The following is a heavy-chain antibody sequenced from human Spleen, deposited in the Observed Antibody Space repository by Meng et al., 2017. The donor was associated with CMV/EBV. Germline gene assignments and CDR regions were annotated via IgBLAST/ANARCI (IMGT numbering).Heavy chain of an antibody. CDR2: INPNSGDT. J-gene: IGHJ5*02. CDR1: GYPFTGHY. Sequence: ASVKVSCKASGYPFTGHYMHWVRQAPGQGLEWMGWINPNSGDTIYAQKFQGRVTLTRDTSITTAYMELSRLTSVDTAVYFCARDYSWAVGWFDPWGQGTLVTVSS. D-gene: IGHD5-18*01. CDR3: ARDYSWAVGWFDP. V-gene: IGHV1-2*02.